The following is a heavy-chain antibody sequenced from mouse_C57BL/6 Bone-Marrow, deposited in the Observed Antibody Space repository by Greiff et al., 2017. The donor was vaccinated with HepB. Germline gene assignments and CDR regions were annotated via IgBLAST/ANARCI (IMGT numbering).Heavy chain of an antibody. CDR1: GYTFTSYG. CDR3: ARACLRRLFAY. V-gene: IGHV1-81*01. CDR2: IYPRSGNT. D-gene: IGHD1-2*01. Sequence: VKLMESGAELARPGASVKLSCKASGYTFTSYGISWVKQRTGQGLEWIGEIYPRSGNTYYNEEFKGKATLTADKSSSTAYMELRSLTSEDSAVYFCARACLRRLFAYWGQGTLVTVSA. J-gene: IGHJ3*01.